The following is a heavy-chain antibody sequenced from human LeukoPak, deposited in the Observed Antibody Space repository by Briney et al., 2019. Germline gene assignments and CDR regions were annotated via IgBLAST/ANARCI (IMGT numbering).Heavy chain of an antibody. Sequence: SETLSLTCTVSGGSIRSSYYYWGWIRQPPGKGLEWIGSIYDSGSTYYNPSLKSRVTISVDTSKNQFSLKLNSVTAADTAVYYCAREPASTASFDYWGQGTLVTVSS. CDR3: AREPASTASFDY. D-gene: IGHD5-18*01. CDR2: IYDSGST. CDR1: GGSIRSSYYY. J-gene: IGHJ4*02. V-gene: IGHV4-39*02.